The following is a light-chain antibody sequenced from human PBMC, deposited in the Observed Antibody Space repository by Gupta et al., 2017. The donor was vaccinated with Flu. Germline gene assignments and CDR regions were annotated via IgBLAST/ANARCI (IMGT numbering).Light chain of an antibody. J-gene: IGKJ1*01. Sequence: ERVKLSCRASQSVSNNYLAWYQQKPGQAPRLPIAGASNRATAIPDRGSGSGSGTDVTLTISGLQPADSVVYYCQQYGTSPQTFGQGTKVEIK. V-gene: IGKV3-20*01. CDR2: GAS. CDR1: QSVSNNY. CDR3: QQYGTSPQT.